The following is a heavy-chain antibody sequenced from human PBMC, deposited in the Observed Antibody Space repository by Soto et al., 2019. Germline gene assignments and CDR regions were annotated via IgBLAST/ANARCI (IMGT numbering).Heavy chain of an antibody. CDR1: GFTFSTYA. V-gene: IGHV3-30-3*01. Sequence: QVQLVESGGGVVQPGRSLRLSCAASGFTFSTYAMEWVRQAPGKGLDWVALISYDGSDKYYADSVKGRFTISRDNSKNPLYRQMNSLRFEDTAVYYCARPVEPFYYYGMAVWGKGTPVTVSS. CDR3: ARPVEPFYYYGMAV. CDR2: ISYDGSDK. J-gene: IGHJ6*04.